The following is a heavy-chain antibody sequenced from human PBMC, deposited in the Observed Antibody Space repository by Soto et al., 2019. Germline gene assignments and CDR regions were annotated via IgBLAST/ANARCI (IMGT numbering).Heavy chain of an antibody. J-gene: IGHJ4*02. CDR3: ARARYSGSYYY. V-gene: IGHV4-34*01. Sequence: QVQLQQWGAGLLKPSETLSLTCAVYGGSFSGYYWSWIRQPPGKGLEWIGEINHSGSTNYNPSLKSRVTISVDTSNNQFSLKLSSVTAADTAVYYCARARYSGSYYYWGQGTLVTVSS. CDR1: GGSFSGYY. D-gene: IGHD1-26*01. CDR2: INHSGST.